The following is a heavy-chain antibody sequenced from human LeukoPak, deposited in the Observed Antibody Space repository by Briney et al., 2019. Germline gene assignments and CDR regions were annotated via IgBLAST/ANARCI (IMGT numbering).Heavy chain of an antibody. Sequence: PPETLSLTCAVYGGSFSGYYWSWIRQPPGKGLEWIGEINHSGSTNYNPSLKSRVTISVDTSKNEFSLKLSSVTAADTAVYYCARGVYYYDSSGYYYFDYWGQGTLVTVSS. CDR1: GGSFSGYY. V-gene: IGHV4-34*01. J-gene: IGHJ4*02. CDR3: ARGVYYYDSSGYYYFDY. D-gene: IGHD3-22*01. CDR2: INHSGST.